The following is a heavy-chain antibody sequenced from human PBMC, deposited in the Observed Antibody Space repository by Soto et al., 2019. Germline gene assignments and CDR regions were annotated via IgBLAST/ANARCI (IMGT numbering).Heavy chain of an antibody. V-gene: IGHV3-30*18. J-gene: IGHJ4*02. CDR1: GFTFSSYG. CDR3: AKVYDSSGYYYIFDY. D-gene: IGHD3-22*01. CDR2: ISYDGSNK. Sequence: GSLRLSCAASGFTFSSYGMHWVRQAPGKGLEWVAVISYDGSNKYYADSVKGRFTISRDNSKNTLYLQMNSLRAEDTAVYYCAKVYDSSGYYYIFDYWGQGTLVTVSS.